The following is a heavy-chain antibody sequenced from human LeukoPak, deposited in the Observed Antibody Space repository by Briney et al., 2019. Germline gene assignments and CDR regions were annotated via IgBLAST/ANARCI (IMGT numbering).Heavy chain of an antibody. J-gene: IGHJ4*02. Sequence: SETLSLTCAVYGGSFSGYYWSWIRQPPGKGLEWIGEINHSGSTNYNPSLKSRVTISVDTSKNQFSLKLSSVTAADTAVYYCARAQQKTRYSSSWYLDYWGQGTLVTVSS. CDR3: ARAQQKTRYSSSWYLDY. V-gene: IGHV4-34*01. D-gene: IGHD6-13*01. CDR1: GGSFSGYY. CDR2: INHSGST.